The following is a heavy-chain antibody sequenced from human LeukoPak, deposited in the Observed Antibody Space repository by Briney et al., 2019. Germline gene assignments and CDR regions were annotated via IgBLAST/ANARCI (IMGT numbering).Heavy chain of an antibody. D-gene: IGHD5-12*01. CDR3: ARDQDRGYDFSFDY. Sequence: ASVKVSCKASGNIFTTYALNWVRQAPGQGLEWMGWINTNTGDPAYAQGFTGRFVFSLDTSVNTAYLQISSLKAEDTAVYYCARDQDRGYDFSFDYWGQGSLVTVSS. J-gene: IGHJ4*02. CDR1: GNIFTTYA. CDR2: INTNTGDP. V-gene: IGHV7-4-1*02.